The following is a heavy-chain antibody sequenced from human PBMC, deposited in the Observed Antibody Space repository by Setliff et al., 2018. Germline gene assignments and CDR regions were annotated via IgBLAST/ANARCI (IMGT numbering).Heavy chain of an antibody. Sequence: GGSLRLSCAASGFAFASYNMIWVRQAPGKGLEWVSSLSSANNYIVYADSVKGRFTISRDNAKSSLYLQMNSLSAEDTAVYYCTRDSNHNWGSGRDYWGQGTLVTVSS. D-gene: IGHD7-27*01. V-gene: IGHV3-21*03. J-gene: IGHJ4*02. CDR1: GFAFASYN. CDR2: LSSANNYI. CDR3: TRDSNHNWGSGRDY.